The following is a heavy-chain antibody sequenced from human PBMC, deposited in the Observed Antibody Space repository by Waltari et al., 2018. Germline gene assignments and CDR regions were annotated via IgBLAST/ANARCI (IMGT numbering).Heavy chain of an antibody. V-gene: IGHV2-5*01. Sequence: QITLKESGPTLVKSTQTLTLTCTFSGFSLSTSGVGVGWIRQPPGKALEWLALIYRNDVKCYSPSLNSRLTITKYTSKNQLLLTMTDIYLVDTITYHCAHRQITILCLVKPKGYYFYNMDVRGLETTVTVPS. CDR3: AHRQITILCLVKPKGYYFYNMDV. CDR1: GFSLSTSGVG. D-gene: IGHD3-9*01. CDR2: IYRNDVK. J-gene: IGHJ6*03.